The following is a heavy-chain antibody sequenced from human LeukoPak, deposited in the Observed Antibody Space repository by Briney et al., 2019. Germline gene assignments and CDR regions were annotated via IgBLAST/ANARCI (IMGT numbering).Heavy chain of an antibody. CDR3: AKAILPATILSFNDY. CDR2: ISGGGGTT. CDR1: GFTSSSYA. D-gene: IGHD2-2*02. J-gene: IGHJ4*02. V-gene: IGHV3-23*01. Sequence: PGGSLRLSCAASGFTSSSYAMSWLRQAPGKGLEWVSTISGGGGTTYYADSVKGRFTISRDNSKNTLYLQMNSLRAEDTAIYYCAKAILPATILSFNDYWGQGTLVTVSS.